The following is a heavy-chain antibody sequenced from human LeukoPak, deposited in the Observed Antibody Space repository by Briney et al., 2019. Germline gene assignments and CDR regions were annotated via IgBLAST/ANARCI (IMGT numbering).Heavy chain of an antibody. CDR3: ARFDYGPWGFDY. D-gene: IGHD4-17*01. V-gene: IGHV1-18*01. CDR1: GYTFTSYG. Sequence: ASVTVSYKASGYTFTSYGISWVRQAPGQGLEWMGWISAYNGNTNYAQKLQGRVTMTTDTSTSTAYMELRSLRSDDTAVYYCARFDYGPWGFDYWGQGTLVTVSS. CDR2: ISAYNGNT. J-gene: IGHJ4*02.